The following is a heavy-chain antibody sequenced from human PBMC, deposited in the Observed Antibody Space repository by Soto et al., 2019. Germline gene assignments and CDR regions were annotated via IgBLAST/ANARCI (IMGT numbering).Heavy chain of an antibody. D-gene: IGHD6-13*01. CDR2: ISYDGSNK. CDR3: GNQQVSSDHYYYGMDV. Sequence: GGSLRLSCAASGFTFSSYGMHWVRQAPGKGLEWVAVISYDGSNKYYGDSVKGRFTISRDNSKKTLYLQMNSLRAEDTAVYYGGNQQVSSDHYYYGMDVWGQGTTVTVSS. J-gene: IGHJ6*02. CDR1: GFTFSSYG. V-gene: IGHV3-30*18.